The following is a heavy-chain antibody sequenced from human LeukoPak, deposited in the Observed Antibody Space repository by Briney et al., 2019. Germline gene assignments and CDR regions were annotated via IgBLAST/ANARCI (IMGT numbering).Heavy chain of an antibody. CDR1: GGSISSYY. V-gene: IGHV4-59*08. CDR2: IYYSGST. D-gene: IGHD3-9*01. Sequence: SETLSLTCTVSGGSISSYYWSWIRQPPGKGLEWIGYIYYSGSTNYNPSLKSRVTISVDTSKNQFSLKLSSVTAADTAVYYCARGNFDPRVYWYFDLWGRGTLVTVSS. J-gene: IGHJ2*01. CDR3: ARGNFDPRVYWYFDL.